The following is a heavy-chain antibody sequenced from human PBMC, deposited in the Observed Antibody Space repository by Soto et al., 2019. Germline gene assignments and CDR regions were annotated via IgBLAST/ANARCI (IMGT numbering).Heavy chain of an antibody. V-gene: IGHV1-2*04. CDR3: ARARDIVVVPAASQSYWFDP. D-gene: IGHD2-2*01. Sequence: ASVKVSCKASGYTFTGYYMHWVRQAPGQGLEWMGWINPNSGGTNYAQKFQGWVTMTRDTSISTAYMELSRLRSDDTAVYYCARARDIVVVPAASQSYWFDPWGRGTLVTVSS. J-gene: IGHJ5*02. CDR2: INPNSGGT. CDR1: GYTFTGYY.